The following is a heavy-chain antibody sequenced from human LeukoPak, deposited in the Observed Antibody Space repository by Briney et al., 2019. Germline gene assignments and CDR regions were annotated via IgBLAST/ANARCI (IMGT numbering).Heavy chain of an antibody. Sequence: SETLSLTCTVSGGPISSYYWSWIRQPPGKGLEWIGYIYYSGSTNYNPSLKSRVTISVDTSKNQFSLKLSSVTAADTAVYYCARGSGATITDYWGQGTLVTVSS. V-gene: IGHV4-59*01. D-gene: IGHD5-12*01. CDR3: ARGSGATITDY. CDR2: IYYSGST. J-gene: IGHJ4*02. CDR1: GGPISSYY.